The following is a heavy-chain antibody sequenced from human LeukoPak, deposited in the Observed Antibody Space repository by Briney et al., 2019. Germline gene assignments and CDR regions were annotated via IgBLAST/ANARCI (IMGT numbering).Heavy chain of an antibody. D-gene: IGHD3-10*01. CDR3: ARDPYYGSGSVLAFDI. J-gene: IGHJ3*02. CDR1: GGSISSYY. Sequence: PSETLSLTCTVSGGSISSYYWSWIRQPAGKGLEWIGRIYTSGSTNYNPFLKSRVTMSVDTSKNQFSLKLSSVTAADTAVYYCARDPYYGSGSVLAFDIWGQGTMVTVSS. V-gene: IGHV4-4*07. CDR2: IYTSGST.